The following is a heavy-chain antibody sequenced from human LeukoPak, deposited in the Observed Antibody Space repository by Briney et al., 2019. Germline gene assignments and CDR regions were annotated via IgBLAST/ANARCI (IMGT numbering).Heavy chain of an antibody. CDR3: ARDYCGGGSCIQLYY. CDR2: ISYDGSNK. CDR1: GFTFSSYA. Sequence: GRSLRLSCAASGFTFSSYAMHWVRQAPGKGLEWVAVISYDGSNKYYADPVKGRFTISRDNSKNTLYLQMNSLRAEDTAVYYCARDYCGGGSCIQLYYWGQGTLVTVSS. D-gene: IGHD2-15*01. J-gene: IGHJ4*02. V-gene: IGHV3-30-3*01.